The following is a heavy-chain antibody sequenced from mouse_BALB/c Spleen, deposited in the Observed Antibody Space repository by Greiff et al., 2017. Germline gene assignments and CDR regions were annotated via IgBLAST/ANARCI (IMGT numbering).Heavy chain of an antibody. CDR3: ARWGTTMITAGYYFDY. D-gene: IGHD2-4*01. V-gene: IGHV5-17*02. Sequence: EVQVVESGGGLVQPGGSRKLSCAASGFTFSSFGMHWVRQAPEKGLEWVAYISSGSSTIYYADTVKGRFTISRDNPKNTLFLQMTSLRSEDTAMYYCARWGTTMITAGYYFDYWGQGTTLTVSS. CDR2: ISSGSSTI. CDR1: GFTFSSFG. J-gene: IGHJ2*01.